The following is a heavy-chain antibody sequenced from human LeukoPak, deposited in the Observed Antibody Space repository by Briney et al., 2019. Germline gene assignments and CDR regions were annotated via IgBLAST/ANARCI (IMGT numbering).Heavy chain of an antibody. CDR1: GGSISSSSYY. V-gene: IGHV4-39*07. CDR3: ARDLYYDILTGYYNVNWFDP. D-gene: IGHD3-9*01. J-gene: IGHJ5*02. Sequence: PSETLSLTCTVSGGSISSSSYYWGWIRQPPGKGLEWIGSIYYSGSTYYNPSLKSRVTISVDTSKNQFSLKLSSVTAADTAVYYCARDLYYDILTGYYNVNWFDPWGQGTLVTVSS. CDR2: IYYSGST.